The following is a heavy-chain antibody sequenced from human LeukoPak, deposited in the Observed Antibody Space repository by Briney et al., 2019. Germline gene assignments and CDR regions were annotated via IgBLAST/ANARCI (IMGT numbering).Heavy chain of an antibody. V-gene: IGHV3-30*18. CDR1: GFTFSSYG. CDR3: ANSLGSRDGYNYYFDY. D-gene: IGHD5-24*01. CDR2: ISYDGSNK. J-gene: IGHJ4*02. Sequence: GGSLRLSCAASGFTFSSYGMHWVRQAPGKGLEGVAVISYDGSNKYYADSVKGRFTIPRDNSKNKLYLQMNRLRAEDTAVYYCANSLGSRDGYNYYFDYWGQGTLVTVSS.